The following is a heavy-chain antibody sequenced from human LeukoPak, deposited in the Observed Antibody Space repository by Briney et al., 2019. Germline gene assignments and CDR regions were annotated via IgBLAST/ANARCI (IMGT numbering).Heavy chain of an antibody. J-gene: IGHJ4*02. V-gene: IGHV4-39*01. D-gene: IGHD4-11*01. CDR3: ARHQPTALTTIDY. CDR2: IYYSGST. CDR1: GVSISLIGYY. Sequence: SETLSLTCTVSGVSISLIGYYWGWIRQPPGKGLEWIGTIYYSGSTYYNPSLKSRVTISVDTSKNQFSLKVNSVTAADTAVYFCARHQPTALTTIDYWGQGTLVTVSS.